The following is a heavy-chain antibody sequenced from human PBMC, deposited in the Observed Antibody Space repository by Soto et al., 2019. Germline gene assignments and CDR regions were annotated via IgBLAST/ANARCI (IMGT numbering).Heavy chain of an antibody. D-gene: IGHD1-20*01. CDR1: GVSITSYY. CDR3: AREQYNWKL. V-gene: IGHV4-59*01. Sequence: SETLSLTCIVSGVSITSYYWTWIRHSPGKGLEWIGYVYHTGNTYYNPSLKSRVTISLDTSKNQVSLRLRSVTAADTAVYYCAREQYNWKLWGQGTLVTVSS. J-gene: IGHJ4*02. CDR2: VYHTGNT.